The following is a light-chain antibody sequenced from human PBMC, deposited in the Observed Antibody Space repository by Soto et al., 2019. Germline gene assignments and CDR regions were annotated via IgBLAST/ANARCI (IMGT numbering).Light chain of an antibody. J-gene: IGKJ4*01. CDR3: QQRSNGLT. Sequence: DITLKQSPATLSVSPGERATIPCRASQSVSSELVWYQKKPGPAPRLLIYDACNRATGIPASFSGSGSGKDFPLSISGLAPEDFAVYCCQQRSNGLTFGGGTKVDI. CDR2: DAC. V-gene: IGKV3-11*01. CDR1: QSVSSE.